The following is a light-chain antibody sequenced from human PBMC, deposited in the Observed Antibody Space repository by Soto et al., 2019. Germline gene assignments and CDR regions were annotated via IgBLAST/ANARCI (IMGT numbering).Light chain of an antibody. CDR1: QSLSSW. Sequence: MTQSPATLSVSPGERATLSCRASQSLSSWLAWYQQKPGKAPKLLIYKASTLKSGVPSRFSGSGSGTESTLTISSLQPDDFATYYCQHYNSYSEAFGQGTKVDIK. V-gene: IGKV1-5*03. CDR2: KAS. J-gene: IGKJ1*01. CDR3: QHYNSYSEA.